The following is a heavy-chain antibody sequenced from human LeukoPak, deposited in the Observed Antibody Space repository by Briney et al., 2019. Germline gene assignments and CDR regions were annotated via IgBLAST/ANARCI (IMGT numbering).Heavy chain of an antibody. V-gene: IGHV4-59*01. CDR2: IYYSGST. Sequence: SETLSLTCTVSGGSISSYYWSWIRQPPGKGLEWIGYIYYSGSTNYNPSLKSRVTISVDTSKNQFSLKLNSVTAADTAVYYCARAGRGSSSSFDCSGQGTLVTVSS. D-gene: IGHD6-13*01. CDR1: GGSISSYY. J-gene: IGHJ4*02. CDR3: ARAGRGSSSSFDC.